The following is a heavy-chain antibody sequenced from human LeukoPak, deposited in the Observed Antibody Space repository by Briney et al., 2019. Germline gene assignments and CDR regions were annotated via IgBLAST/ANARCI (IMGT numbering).Heavy chain of an antibody. CDR2: ISGSGGST. V-gene: IGHV3-23*01. Sequence: PGGSLRLSCAASGFTFGSYAMSWVRQAPGKGLEWVSAISGSGGSTYYADSVKGRFTISRDNSKNTLYLQMNSLRAEDTAVYYCAKGLQYSSSWYSDYWGQGTLVTVS. J-gene: IGHJ4*02. D-gene: IGHD6-13*01. CDR3: AKGLQYSSSWYSDY. CDR1: GFTFGSYA.